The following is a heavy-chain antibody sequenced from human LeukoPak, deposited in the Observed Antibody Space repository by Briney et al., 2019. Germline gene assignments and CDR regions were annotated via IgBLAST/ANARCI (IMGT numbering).Heavy chain of an antibody. CDR1: GFTFSSYA. CDR3: ARDRFLGQWT. D-gene: IGHD6-19*01. Sequence: PGGSLRLSCAASGFTFSSYAMHWVRQAPGKGLEWVAVISYDGSNKYYTDSVKGRFTISRDNSKNTLYLQMNSLRAEDTAVYYCARDRFLGQWTWGQGTLVTVSS. J-gene: IGHJ5*02. CDR2: ISYDGSNK. V-gene: IGHV3-30*14.